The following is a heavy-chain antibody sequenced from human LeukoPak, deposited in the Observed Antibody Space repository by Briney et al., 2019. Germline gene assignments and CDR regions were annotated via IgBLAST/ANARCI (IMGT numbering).Heavy chain of an antibody. Sequence: ASVKVSCKASGYTFTSYGISWVRQAPGQGLEWMGWISAYNGNTNYAQKLQGRVTMTTDTSTSTAYMELRSLRSDDTAVYYCAREGGYCSSTSRYYFDYWGQGTLVTVSS. D-gene: IGHD2-2*01. V-gene: IGHV1-18*01. CDR2: ISAYNGNT. CDR3: AREGGYCSSTSRYYFDY. CDR1: GYTFTSYG. J-gene: IGHJ4*02.